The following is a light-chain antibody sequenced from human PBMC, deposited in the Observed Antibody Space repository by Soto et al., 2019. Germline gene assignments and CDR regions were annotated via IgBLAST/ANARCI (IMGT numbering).Light chain of an antibody. CDR2: GVS. Sequence: EIVLTQSPGTLALSLGDGATLSCRASQTVNSNYLAWYHQKPGQPPRLLIYGVSNRATGVPDRFSGGGSGTEFTRTIVRLEPDDFGIYYCQQYIDSPRTFGQGTRVEVK. CDR1: QTVNSNY. CDR3: QQYIDSPRT. V-gene: IGKV3-20*01. J-gene: IGKJ1*01.